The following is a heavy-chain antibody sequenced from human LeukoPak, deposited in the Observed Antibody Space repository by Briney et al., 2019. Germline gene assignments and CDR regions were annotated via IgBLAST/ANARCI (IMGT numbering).Heavy chain of an antibody. J-gene: IGHJ4*02. CDR1: GGSISSYY. CDR2: IYYSGST. Sequence: PSEILSLTCTVSGGSISSYYWSWIRQPPGKGLEWIGYIYYSGSTNYNPSLKSRVTISVDTSKNQFSLKLSSVTAADTAVYYCARDRYYDSSGYYYPHYFDYWGQGTLVTVSS. V-gene: IGHV4-59*01. CDR3: ARDRYYDSSGYYYPHYFDY. D-gene: IGHD3-22*01.